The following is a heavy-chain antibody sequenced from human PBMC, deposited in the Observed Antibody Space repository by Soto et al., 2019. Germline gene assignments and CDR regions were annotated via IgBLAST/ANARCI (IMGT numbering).Heavy chain of an antibody. CDR2: INPKFGDT. D-gene: IGHD3-10*02. CDR1: GYTFTAYH. CDR3: ARNMDYYYGRGSGNGHGV. V-gene: IGHV1-2*02. Sequence: QVRLVQSGAEVKEPGDSVRVSCEASGYTFTAYHIHWVRQAPGQGLEWMGWINPKFGDTGYAQDFQGRVSMNSDMSISTGYMELSRLTSDDTAIYYCARNMDYYYGRGSGNGHGVWGQGTTVTVFS. J-gene: IGHJ6*02.